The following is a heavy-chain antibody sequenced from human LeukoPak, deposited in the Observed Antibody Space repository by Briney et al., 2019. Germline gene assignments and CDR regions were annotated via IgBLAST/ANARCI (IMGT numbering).Heavy chain of an antibody. CDR3: ARQGPGYCSSTSCYGVDY. D-gene: IGHD2-2*01. V-gene: IGHV7-4-1*02. CDR1: GYTFTSCS. J-gene: IGHJ4*02. CDR2: INTNTGNP. Sequence: ASVKVSCKASGYTFTSCSMNWVRQAPGQGLEWMGWINTNTGNPTYAQGFTGRFVFSLDTSVSTAYLQISSLKAEDTAVYYCARQGPGYCSSTSCYGVDYWGQGTLVTVSS.